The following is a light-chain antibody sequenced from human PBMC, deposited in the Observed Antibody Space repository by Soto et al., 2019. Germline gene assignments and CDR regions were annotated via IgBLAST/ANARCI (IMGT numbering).Light chain of an antibody. J-gene: IGKJ2*01. CDR1: QGISSW. CDR3: QHYNNWPPFT. CDR2: DAS. Sequence: DIQMTQSPSSLSASVGDRVTITCRASQGISSWLAWYQQKPGKAPKLLIYDASSLESGVPSRFSGSGSGTEFTLTISSLQSEDFAVYYCQHYNNWPPFTFGQGTKVDIK. V-gene: IGKV1D-16*01.